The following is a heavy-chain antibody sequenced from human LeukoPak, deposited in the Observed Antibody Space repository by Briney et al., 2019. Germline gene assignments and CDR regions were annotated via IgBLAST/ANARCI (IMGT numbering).Heavy chain of an antibody. CDR2: ISSSSSYI. CDR3: ARDFVVVVPAAIPGY. J-gene: IGHJ4*02. Sequence: GGSLRLSCAASGFTFSSYSMNWVRQAPGKGLEWVSSISSSSSYIYYADSVKGRFTISRDNAKNSLYLQMNSLRAEDTAVYYCARDFVVVVPAAIPGYWGQGTLVTVSS. CDR1: GFTFSSYS. V-gene: IGHV3-21*01. D-gene: IGHD2-2*01.